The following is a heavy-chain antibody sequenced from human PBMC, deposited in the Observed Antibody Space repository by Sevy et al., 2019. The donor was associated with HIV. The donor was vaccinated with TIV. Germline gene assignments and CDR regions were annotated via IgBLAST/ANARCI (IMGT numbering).Heavy chain of an antibody. V-gene: IGHV3-7*03. D-gene: IGHD6-19*01. CDR1: GFTFSSYW. CDR2: IKQDGSEK. J-gene: IGHJ3*02. CDR3: ARDQREIAVSGAFDI. Sequence: GGSLRLSCAASGFTFSSYWMSWVRQAPGKGLEWVANIKQDGSEKYYVDSVKGRFTISRGNAKNSLYLQMNSLRAEDTAVYYCARDQREIAVSGAFDIWGQGTMVTVSS.